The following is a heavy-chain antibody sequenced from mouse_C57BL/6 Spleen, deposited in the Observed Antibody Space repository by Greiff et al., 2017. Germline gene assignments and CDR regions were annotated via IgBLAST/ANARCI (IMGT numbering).Heavy chain of an antibody. CDR3: ARTGNDYDEVDY. CDR1: GSSLTSYG. CDR2: IWGDGST. D-gene: IGHD2-4*01. V-gene: IGHV2-3*01. J-gene: IGHJ2*01. Sequence: VNVVESGPGLVAPSQSLSITCTVSGSSLTSYGVSWVRQPPGKGLEWLGEIWGDGSTTYHSALISRLSISKDNSRSQVFLKLNSLQTDDTATYYCARTGNDYDEVDYWGQGTTLTVSS.